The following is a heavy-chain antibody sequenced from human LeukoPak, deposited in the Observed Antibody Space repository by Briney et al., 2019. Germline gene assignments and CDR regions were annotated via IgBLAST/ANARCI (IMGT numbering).Heavy chain of an antibody. V-gene: IGHV1-18*01. CDR3: AREYCSGGSCYPTDAFDI. CDR2: ISAYNSTT. J-gene: IGHJ3*02. D-gene: IGHD2-15*01. CDR1: GYTFTSYG. Sequence: ASVKVSCKASGYTFTSYGISWVRQAQGQGSEWMGWISAYNSTTNYAHNLHGTLTMTTHTSTTTAYMELRSLRSDDTAVYYCAREYCSGGSCYPTDAFDIWGQGTMVTVSS.